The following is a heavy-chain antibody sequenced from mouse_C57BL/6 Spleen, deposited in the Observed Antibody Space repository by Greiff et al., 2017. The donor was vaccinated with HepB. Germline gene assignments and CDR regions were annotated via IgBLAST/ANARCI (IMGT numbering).Heavy chain of an antibody. CDR1: GYTFTSYW. CDR2: IYPGSGST. Sequence: QVHVKQPGAELVKPGASVKMSCKASGYTFTSYWITWVKQRPGQGLEWIGDIYPGSGSTNYNEKFKSKATLTVDTSSSTAYMQLSSLTSEDSAVYYCAITTADYWGQGTTLTVSS. D-gene: IGHD1-2*01. V-gene: IGHV1-55*01. CDR3: AITTADY. J-gene: IGHJ2*01.